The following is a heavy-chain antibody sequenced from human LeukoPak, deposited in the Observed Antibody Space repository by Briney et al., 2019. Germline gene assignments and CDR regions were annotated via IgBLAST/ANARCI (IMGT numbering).Heavy chain of an antibody. CDR1: GGSISSGDYY. D-gene: IGHD3-10*01. J-gene: IGHJ5*02. V-gene: IGHV4-30-4*01. CDR3: ARAPRENWFDP. Sequence: SQTLSLTCTVSGGSISSGDYYWIWIRQPPGKGLEWIGYIYYSGSTYYNPSLKSRVTISVDTSKNQFSLKLSSVTAADTAVYYCARAPRENWFDPWGQGTLVTVSS. CDR2: IYYSGST.